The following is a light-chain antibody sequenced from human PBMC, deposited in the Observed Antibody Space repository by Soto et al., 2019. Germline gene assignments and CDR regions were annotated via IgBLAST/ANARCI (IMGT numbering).Light chain of an antibody. J-gene: IGLJ1*01. CDR1: SSEVGGYNY. Sequence: QSALTQPASVSGSPGQSITISCTGTSSEVGGYNYVSWYQQHPGKAPKLMIYDVSNRPSGVSNRFSGSKSGNTASLTISGLQAEDEADYYCSSYTSSSTYYDFGTGTKVTVL. V-gene: IGLV2-14*01. CDR3: SSYTSSSTYYD. CDR2: DVS.